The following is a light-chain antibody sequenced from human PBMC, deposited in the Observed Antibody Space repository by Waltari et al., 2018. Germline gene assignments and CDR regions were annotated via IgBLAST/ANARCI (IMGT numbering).Light chain of an antibody. CDR3: QQAHTFPFT. Sequence: DIQMAQSPSSVSASVGDTVTITCRASEGLRTWLAWYQQKPGKAPKLRIYGASILQSGVPARFSGSGSGTDFTLTISNLQADDFASYYCQQAHTFPFTFGPGTKVYIK. J-gene: IGKJ3*01. V-gene: IGKV1-12*01. CDR2: GAS. CDR1: EGLRTW.